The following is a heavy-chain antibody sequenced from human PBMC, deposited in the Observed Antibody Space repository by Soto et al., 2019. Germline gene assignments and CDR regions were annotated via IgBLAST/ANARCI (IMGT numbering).Heavy chain of an antibody. V-gene: IGHV3-23*01. J-gene: IGHJ3*02. CDR1: GFTFSSYA. CDR3: ARFGGDFWSGYPSHAFDI. Sequence: GGSLRLSCAASGFTFSSYAMSWVRQAPGKGLEWVSAFSHSSDRTYYADSVEGRFTTSGDISTNTLYLQMNSLRAEDTAVYYCARFGGDFWSGYPSHAFDIWGQGTMVTVSS. CDR2: FSHSSDRT. D-gene: IGHD3-3*01.